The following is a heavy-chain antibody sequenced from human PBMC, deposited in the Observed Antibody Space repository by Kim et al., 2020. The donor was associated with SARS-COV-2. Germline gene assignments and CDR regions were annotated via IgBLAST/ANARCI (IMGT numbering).Heavy chain of an antibody. V-gene: IGHV3-74*01. CDR1: GFTFSSYW. D-gene: IGHD3-10*01. J-gene: IGHJ4*02. Sequence: GGSLRLSCAASGFTFSSYWMHWVRQAPGKGLVWVSRINNDGSSTNYADSVKGRFTISRDNANNTLYLQMNSLRDEDTAVYYCGSLSMVRGVASVDWGQGTLVTVSS. CDR3: GSLSMVRGVASVD. CDR2: INNDGSST.